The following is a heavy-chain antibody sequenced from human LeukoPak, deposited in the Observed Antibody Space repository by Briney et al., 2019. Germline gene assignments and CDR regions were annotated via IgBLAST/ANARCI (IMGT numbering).Heavy chain of an antibody. CDR3: ASNSGSSGGY. D-gene: IGHD1-26*01. CDR1: GFTFSSYT. CDR2: IWFDGSNT. Sequence: GRSLRLSCAASGFTFSSYTMHWVRQAPGKGLEWVAVIWFDGSNTYYADSVKGRFTISRDNSKNTPYLQMNSLRAEDTASYYCASNSGSSGGYWGQGTLVTVSS. J-gene: IGHJ4*02. V-gene: IGHV3-33*01.